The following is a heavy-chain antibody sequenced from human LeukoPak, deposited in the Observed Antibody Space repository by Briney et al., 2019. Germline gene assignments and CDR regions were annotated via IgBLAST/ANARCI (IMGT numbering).Heavy chain of an antibody. CDR1: GFTFGSYG. Sequence: GGSLRLSCAASGFTFGSYGMSWVRQAPGKGLEWVSFITPNADRTSYADSVEGRFTISRDNPRNTLYLQMNSLRAEDTAVYYCARLYYDSSGPLWGDYWGQGTLVTVSS. V-gene: IGHV3-23*01. J-gene: IGHJ4*02. CDR3: ARLYYDSSGPLWGDY. CDR2: ITPNADRT. D-gene: IGHD3-22*01.